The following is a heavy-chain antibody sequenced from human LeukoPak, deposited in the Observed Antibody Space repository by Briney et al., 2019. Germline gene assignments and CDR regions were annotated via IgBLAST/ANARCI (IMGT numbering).Heavy chain of an antibody. V-gene: IGHV4-59*01. CDR2: IYYSGST. CDR1: GGSISSYY. J-gene: IGHJ4*02. D-gene: IGHD3-10*01. CDR3: ARAEGELFAFDY. Sequence: SETLSLTCTVSGGSISSYYWSWIRQPPGKGLEWIGYIYYSGSTNYNPSLTSRVTISVDTSKNQFSLKLSSVTAADTAVYYCARAEGELFAFDYWGQGTLVTVSS.